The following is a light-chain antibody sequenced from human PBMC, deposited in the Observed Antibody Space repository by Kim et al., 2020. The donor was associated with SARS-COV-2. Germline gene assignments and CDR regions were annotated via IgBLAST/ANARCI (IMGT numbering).Light chain of an antibody. Sequence: ASVEDRVTITCRASEGISASIGWYQQTPGRAPKLLIYTTYCLESGVPSRFSGSGSGTDFTLTISGLQSEDFATYYCLQYNSYPWAFGPGTKVDIK. CDR2: TTY. J-gene: IGKJ1*01. CDR3: LQYNSYPWA. V-gene: IGKV1-8*01. CDR1: EGISAS.